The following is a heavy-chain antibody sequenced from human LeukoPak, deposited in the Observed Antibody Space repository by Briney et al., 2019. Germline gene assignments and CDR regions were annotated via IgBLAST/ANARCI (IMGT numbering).Heavy chain of an antibody. J-gene: IGHJ4*02. V-gene: IGHV3-11*01. CDR1: GFTFSDYY. Sequence: GGSLRLSCAASGFTFSDYYMSWIRQAPGKGLEWVSYISSSGSTIYYADSVKGRFTISRDNAKNSLYLQMNSLRAEDTAAYYCASLTLSGSYLNSFDYWGQGTLVTVSS. D-gene: IGHD3-10*01. CDR2: ISSSGSTI. CDR3: ASLTLSGSYLNSFDY.